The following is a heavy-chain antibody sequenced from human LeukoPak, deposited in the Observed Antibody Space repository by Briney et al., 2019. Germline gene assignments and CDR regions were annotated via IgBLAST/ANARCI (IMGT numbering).Heavy chain of an antibody. CDR2: INPNSGDT. V-gene: IGHV1-2*02. J-gene: IGHJ4*02. D-gene: IGHD3-10*01. CDR1: GGTFSSYA. CDR3: ARGELLVDY. Sequence: ASVKASCKASGGTFSSYAINWVRQAPGRGLEWMGWINPNSGDTNYEQRFQGRVTMTRDTSISTAYMDLTRLASDDTAVYYCARGELLVDYWGQGTLVTVSS.